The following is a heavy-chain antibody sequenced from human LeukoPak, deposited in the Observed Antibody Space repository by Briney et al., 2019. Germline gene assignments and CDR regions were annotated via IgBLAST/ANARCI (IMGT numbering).Heavy chain of an antibody. V-gene: IGHV4-61*09. CDR3: ARAIYNWNYMRY. CDR1: GGSISSGSYY. CDR2: IYTSGSN. D-gene: IGHD1-7*01. Sequence: PSETLSLTCTVSGGSISSGSYYWSWIRQPVGKGLEWIGHIYTSGSNNYNPSLKSRVTISVDTSKNQFSLKLSSVTAADTAVYYCARAIYNWNYMRYWGQGTLVTVSS. J-gene: IGHJ4*02.